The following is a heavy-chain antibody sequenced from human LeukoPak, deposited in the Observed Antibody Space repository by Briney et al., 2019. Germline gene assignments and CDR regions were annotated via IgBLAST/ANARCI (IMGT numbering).Heavy chain of an antibody. J-gene: IGHJ4*02. D-gene: IGHD3-22*01. CDR1: GYTFTSYG. Sequence: ASVKVSCKASGYTFTSYGISWVRQAPGQGLEWMGWISAYNGNTNYAQKLQGRVTVTTDTSTSTAYMELRSLRSDDTAVYYCARVRYDSSGYYLDYWGQGTLVTVSS. V-gene: IGHV1-18*01. CDR3: ARVRYDSSGYYLDY. CDR2: ISAYNGNT.